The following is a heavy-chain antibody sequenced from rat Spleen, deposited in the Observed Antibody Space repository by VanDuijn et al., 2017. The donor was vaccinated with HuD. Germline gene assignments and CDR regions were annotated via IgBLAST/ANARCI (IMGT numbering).Heavy chain of an antibody. J-gene: IGHJ4*01. Sequence: EVQLVESGGGLVQPGRSMKLSCAASGLSFSNYNMAWVRQAPGKGLEWVASITNASGGTHYPDSVKGRFTISRDIAKSTLYLQMDSLKSEDTATYYCATDGYYDGIYYSVYIMDAWAQGASVTVSS. CDR2: ITNASGGT. CDR3: ATDGYYDGIYYSVYIMDA. V-gene: IGHV5-25*01. D-gene: IGHD1-12*02. CDR1: GLSFSNYN.